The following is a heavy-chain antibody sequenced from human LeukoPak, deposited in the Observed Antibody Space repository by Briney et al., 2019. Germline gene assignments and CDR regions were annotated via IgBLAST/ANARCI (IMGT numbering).Heavy chain of an antibody. CDR2: IYSGGST. CDR1: GFTVSSNY. Sequence: AGGSLRLSCAAAGFTVSSNYMSWVRQAPGKGLEWVSVIYSGGSTYYADSVKGRFTISRDNSKNTLYLQMNSLRAEDTAVYYCPREGQDSSGYKHFDYWGQGTLVTVSS. CDR3: PREGQDSSGYKHFDY. J-gene: IGHJ4*02. D-gene: IGHD3-22*01. V-gene: IGHV3-53*01.